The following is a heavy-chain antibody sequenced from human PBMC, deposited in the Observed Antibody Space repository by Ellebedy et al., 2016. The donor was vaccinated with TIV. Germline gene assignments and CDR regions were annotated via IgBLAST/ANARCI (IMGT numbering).Heavy chain of an antibody. V-gene: IGHV3-23*01. CDR2: ISGSGAST. CDR1: GFTFSNYW. Sequence: GGSLRLSCAASGFTFSNYWMSWVRQAPGKGLEWVSGISGSGASTYYADSVKGRFTISRDNSKNTLYLQMNSLRAEDTAVYYCARDGGEYNWGQGTLVTVSS. D-gene: IGHD3-16*01. J-gene: IGHJ4*02. CDR3: ARDGGEYN.